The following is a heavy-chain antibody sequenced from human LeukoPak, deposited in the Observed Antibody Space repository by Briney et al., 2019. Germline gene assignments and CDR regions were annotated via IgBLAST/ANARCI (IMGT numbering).Heavy chain of an antibody. D-gene: IGHD3-3*01. CDR3: AREGSADKIYYFDY. J-gene: IGHJ4*02. CDR1: GYTFTSYG. Sequence: ASVKVSCKASGYTFTSYGISWVRQAPGQGLEWMGWISAYNGNTNYAQKLQGRVTMTTDTSTSTVYMELSSLRSEDTAVYYCAREGSADKIYYFDYWGQGTLVTVSS. V-gene: IGHV1-18*01. CDR2: ISAYNGNT.